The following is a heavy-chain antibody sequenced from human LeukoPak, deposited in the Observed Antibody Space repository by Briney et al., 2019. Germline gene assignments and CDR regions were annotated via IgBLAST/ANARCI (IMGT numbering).Heavy chain of an antibody. CDR2: IKQDGSEI. Sequence: GGSLRLSCAASGFNFNSCGMSWVRQAPGKGLECVANIKQDGSEIYFVDSVKGRFTISRDNAKSSLYLQMNSLRGEDTAVYYCARARYGSGGHFFDFWGQGALVTVSS. D-gene: IGHD3-10*01. CDR3: ARARYGSGGHFFDF. CDR1: GFNFNSCG. V-gene: IGHV3-7*04. J-gene: IGHJ4*02.